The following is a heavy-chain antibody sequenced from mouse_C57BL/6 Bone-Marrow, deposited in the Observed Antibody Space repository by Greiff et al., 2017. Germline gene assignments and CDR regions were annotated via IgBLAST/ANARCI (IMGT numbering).Heavy chain of an antibody. D-gene: IGHD1-1*01. CDR3: ARGYYGRFAY. CDR1: GYTFTSYG. Sequence: EVQLLESGAELVRPGSSVKMSCKTSGYTFTSYGINWVKQRPGQGLEWIGDIYTGNGYTEYNEKFKGKATLTSDTSSSTAYMQLSSLTSEDSAIYFCARGYYGRFAYWGQGTLVTVSA. V-gene: IGHV1-58*01. J-gene: IGHJ3*01. CDR2: IYTGNGYT.